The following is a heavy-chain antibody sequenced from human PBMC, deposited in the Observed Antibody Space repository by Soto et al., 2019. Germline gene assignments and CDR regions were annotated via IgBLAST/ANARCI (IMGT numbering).Heavy chain of an antibody. D-gene: IGHD5-18*01. CDR2: ISSEGSYK. V-gene: IGHV3-30*18. J-gene: IGHJ6*02. Sequence: QVQLVESGGGVVQPGRSLRLSCAASGFTFDNYGMHRVRQAPGKGLEWVSGISSEGSYKYYADSVKGRFIISRDNPKNTLYLQMNSLRTEDTAVYYCAKELSHSYGYTRYYFYGMDVWGPGTTVTVSS. CDR3: AKELSHSYGYTRYYFYGMDV. CDR1: GFTFDNYG.